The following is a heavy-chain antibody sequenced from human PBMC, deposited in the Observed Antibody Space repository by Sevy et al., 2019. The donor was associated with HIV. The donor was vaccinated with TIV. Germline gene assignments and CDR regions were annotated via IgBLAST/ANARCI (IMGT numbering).Heavy chain of an antibody. CDR3: ARLSGYSSSWSYFDY. CDR2: ISGSGSTI. Sequence: GGSLRLSCAASGFTFSSYSMNWVRQAPGKGLEWVSYISGSGSTIYYADSVKGRFTISRDSAKNSLYLQMNSLRAEDTAVYYCARLSGYSSSWSYFDYWGQGTLVTVFS. D-gene: IGHD6-13*01. V-gene: IGHV3-48*01. CDR1: GFTFSSYS. J-gene: IGHJ4*02.